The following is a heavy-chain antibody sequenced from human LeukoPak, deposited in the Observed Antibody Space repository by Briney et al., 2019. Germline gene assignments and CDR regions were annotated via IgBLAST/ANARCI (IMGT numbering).Heavy chain of an antibody. CDR3: ARGMSTVSYWYFDL. D-gene: IGHD4-17*01. V-gene: IGHV1-69*13. CDR1: GGTFSSYA. J-gene: IGHJ2*01. Sequence: SVKVSCKASGGTFSSYAISWVRQAPGQGLEWMGGIIPIFGTADYAQKFQGRVTITADESTSTAYMELSSLRSDDTAMYYCARGMSTVSYWYFDLWGRGTLVTVSS. CDR2: IIPIFGTA.